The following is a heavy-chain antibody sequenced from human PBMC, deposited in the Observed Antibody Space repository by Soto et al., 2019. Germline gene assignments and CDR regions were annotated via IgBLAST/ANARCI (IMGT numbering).Heavy chain of an antibody. Sequence: ASLKVSCKPSGYTFTTHYIHWVRQAPGQGFEWMGIINPSGGSTNYAQKFQGRVTMIRDTSTRTVYMDVSSLTSEDTAVYYCARAISGYVSWGQGTLVTVYS. CDR1: GYTFTTHY. CDR3: ARAISGYVS. V-gene: IGHV1-46*01. CDR2: INPSGGST. J-gene: IGHJ5*02. D-gene: IGHD5-12*01.